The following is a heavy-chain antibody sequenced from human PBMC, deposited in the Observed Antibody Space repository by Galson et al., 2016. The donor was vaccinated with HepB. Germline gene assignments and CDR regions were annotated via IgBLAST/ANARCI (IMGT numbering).Heavy chain of an antibody. CDR2: ISFDGTHI. D-gene: IGHD3-3*01. CDR3: ARDALGGWPQGILDY. CDR1: GFIFSNCG. V-gene: IGHV3-21*01. Sequence: SLRLSCAASGFIFSNCGMSWVRRTPGKGLEWVSSISFDGTHIYYADSVKGRFTISRDNAENSLYLQMNSLRADDTAVHYCARDALGGWPQGILDYWGQGSLVTVSS. J-gene: IGHJ4*02.